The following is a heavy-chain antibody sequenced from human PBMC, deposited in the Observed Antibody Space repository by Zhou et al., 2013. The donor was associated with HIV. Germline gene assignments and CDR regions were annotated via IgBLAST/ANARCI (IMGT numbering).Heavy chain of an antibody. J-gene: IGHJ4*02. D-gene: IGHD3-22*01. CDR2: IIPIFGTA. CDR1: SSYA. Sequence: SSYAISWVRQAPGQGLEWMGGIIPIFGTANYAQKFQGRVTITTDESTSTAYMELSSLRSEDTAVYYCARGQYYYDSSGYYYNYYFDYWGQGTLVTVSS. V-gene: IGHV1-69*05. CDR3: ARGQYYYDSSGYYYNYYFDY.